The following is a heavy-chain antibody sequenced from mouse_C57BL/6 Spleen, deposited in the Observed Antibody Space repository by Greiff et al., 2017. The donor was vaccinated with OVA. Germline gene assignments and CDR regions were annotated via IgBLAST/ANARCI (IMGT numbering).Heavy chain of an antibody. CDR3: AREEVTTRGYFDY. Sequence: QVQLQQPGAELVRPGSSVKLSCKASGYTFTSYWMHWVKQRPIQGLEWIGNIDPSDSETHYNQKFKDKATLTVDKSSSTAYMQLSSLTSEDSAVYYCAREEVTTRGYFDYWGQGTTLTVSS. V-gene: IGHV1-52*01. J-gene: IGHJ2*01. CDR1: GYTFTSYW. CDR2: IDPSDSET. D-gene: IGHD2-2*01.